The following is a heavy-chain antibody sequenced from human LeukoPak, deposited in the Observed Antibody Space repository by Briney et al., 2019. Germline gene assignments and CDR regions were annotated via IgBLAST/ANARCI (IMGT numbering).Heavy chain of an antibody. CDR2: IYHSGST. J-gene: IGHJ4*02. CDR3: ARVYCSGGSCYLAYFDY. CDR1: GYSISSGYY. V-gene: IGHV4-38-2*02. Sequence: SETLSPTCTVSGYSISSGYYWGWIRQPPGKGLEWIGSIYHSGSTYYNPSLKSRVTISVDTSKNQFSLKLSSVTAADTAVYYCARVYCSGGSCYLAYFDYWGQGTLVTVSS. D-gene: IGHD2-15*01.